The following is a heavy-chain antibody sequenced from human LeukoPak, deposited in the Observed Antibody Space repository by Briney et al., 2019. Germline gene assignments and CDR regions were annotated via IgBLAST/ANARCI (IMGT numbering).Heavy chain of an antibody. D-gene: IGHD2-21*01. CDR1: GGSISSYY. Sequence: SQTLSLTCSVSGGSISSYYWSWIRQPAGKGLEWIGRIYTSGSTNYNPSLKSRVTMSVDTSKNQFPLKLSSVTDADTDVYYCARVGCGGDRRDCYYYYYMDVWGKGTTVTVSS. J-gene: IGHJ6*03. CDR3: ARVGCGGDRRDCYYYYYMDV. V-gene: IGHV4-4*07. CDR2: IYTSGST.